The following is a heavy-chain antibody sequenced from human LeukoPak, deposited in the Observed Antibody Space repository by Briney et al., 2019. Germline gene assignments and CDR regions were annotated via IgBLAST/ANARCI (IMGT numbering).Heavy chain of an antibody. V-gene: IGHV5-51*01. D-gene: IGHD1-26*01. Sequence: GESLKISCKGSGYSFTSYWIGWVRQMPGKGLEWMGIIYPGDSDTRYSPSFQGQVTISADKSISTAYQQWSSLKASDTARYYRATPRRVGAAGLGLWGQGTLGTVSS. CDR2: IYPGDSDT. J-gene: IGHJ4*02. CDR3: ATPRRVGAAGLGL. CDR1: GYSFTSYW.